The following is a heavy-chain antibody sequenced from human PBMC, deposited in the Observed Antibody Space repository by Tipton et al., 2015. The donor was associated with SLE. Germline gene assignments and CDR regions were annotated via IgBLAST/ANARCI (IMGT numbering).Heavy chain of an antibody. V-gene: IGHV3-48*01. CDR3: ARGEGYYDY. D-gene: IGHD3-22*01. CDR2: ISASSSAI. Sequence: SLRLSCAASGFTFVSYSMNWARQAPGKGLEWVSYISASSSAIFYADSVKSRFTISRDNAKNSLYLQMNSLSGEDTAIYYCARGEGYYDYWGLGTLVTVSS. J-gene: IGHJ4*02. CDR1: GFTFVSYS.